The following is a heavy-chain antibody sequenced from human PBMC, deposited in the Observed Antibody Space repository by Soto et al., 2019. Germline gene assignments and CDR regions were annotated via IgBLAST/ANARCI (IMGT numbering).Heavy chain of an antibody. D-gene: IGHD1-26*01. J-gene: IGHJ6*02. CDR3: ARGSGSYLEDYYYYGMDV. CDR2: FDPEGGEA. Sequence: ASVKVSCKISGHTLTELSIHWVRQAPGKGLEWMGGFDPEGGEAIYAQKWHGRVTVTEDTSTSTAYMELRSLRSDDTAVYYCARGSGSYLEDYYYYGMDVWGQGTTVTAP. CDR1: GHTLTELS. V-gene: IGHV1-24*01.